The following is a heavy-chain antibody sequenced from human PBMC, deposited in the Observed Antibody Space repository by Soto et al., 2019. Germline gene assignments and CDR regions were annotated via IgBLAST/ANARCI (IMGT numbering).Heavy chain of an antibody. Sequence: TLSLTCDVSGDTISTGGYTWAWIRQPPGKALEWLARIDWDDDKYYSTSLKTRLTISKDNFKNQVVLTMTNMDPVDTTTYYCARTNDIWRGFDYWGQGTLVTVSS. D-gene: IGHD1-20*01. CDR2: IDWDDDK. J-gene: IGHJ4*02. V-gene: IGHV2-70*11. CDR3: ARTNDIWRGFDY. CDR1: GDTISTGGYT.